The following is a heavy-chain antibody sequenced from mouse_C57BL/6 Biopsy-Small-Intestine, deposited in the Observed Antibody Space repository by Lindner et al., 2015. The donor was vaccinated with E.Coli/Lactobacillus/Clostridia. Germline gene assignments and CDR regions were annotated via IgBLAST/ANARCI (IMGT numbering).Heavy chain of an antibody. CDR3: ARGYYSNSGYFDY. CDR2: IDPYNDGT. Sequence: VQLQESGPELVKPGASVKMSCKASGYTFTNYVIHWVKKKPGQGLECIGYIDPYNDGTNYNGKFKGKATLTSDKSSSTAFLELSSLTSEDSAVYYCARGYYSNSGYFDYWGQGTTLTVSS. V-gene: IGHV1-14*01. CDR1: GYTFTNYV. J-gene: IGHJ2*01. D-gene: IGHD2-5*01.